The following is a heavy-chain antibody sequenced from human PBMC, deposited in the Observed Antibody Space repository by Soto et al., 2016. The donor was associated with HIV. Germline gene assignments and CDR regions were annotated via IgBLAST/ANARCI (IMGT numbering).Heavy chain of an antibody. D-gene: IGHD3-10*01. CDR1: GFTFSSYD. Sequence: EVQLVESGGGLVQPGGSLRLSCAASGFTFSSYDMHWVRQATGKGLEWVSAIGTAGDTYYPGSVKGRFTISRENAKNSLYLQMNSLRAGDTAVYYCARLSYGSGFXYGIDVWGQGTTVTVSS. CDR3: ARLSYGSGFXYGIDV. CDR2: IGTAGDT. J-gene: IGHJ6*02. V-gene: IGHV3-13*04.